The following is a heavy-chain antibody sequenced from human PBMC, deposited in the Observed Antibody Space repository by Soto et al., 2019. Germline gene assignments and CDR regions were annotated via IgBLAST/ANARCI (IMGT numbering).Heavy chain of an antibody. CDR1: GGSISSYY. D-gene: IGHD2-8*01. CDR2: IYYSGST. V-gene: IGHV4-59*01. Sequence: QVQLQESGPGLVKPSETLSLTCTVSGGSISSYYWSWIRQPPGKGLEWIGYIYYSGSTNYNPSLKSRVTISVDTSKNQFSLKLSSVTAADTAVYYCARDLSCTNGVCYPTFYFDYWGQGTLVTVSS. CDR3: ARDLSCTNGVCYPTFYFDY. J-gene: IGHJ4*02.